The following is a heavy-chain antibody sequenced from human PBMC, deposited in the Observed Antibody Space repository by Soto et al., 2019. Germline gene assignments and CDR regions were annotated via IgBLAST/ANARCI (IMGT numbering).Heavy chain of an antibody. Sequence: SETLFLTCAVYGGSFSGYYWSWIRQPPGKGLEWIGEINHSGSTNYNPSLKKRVTISVDTSMNQFSLKLSDVTAADTAVYYSARVKFAAPDSSDYWGQGTLVTVSS. CDR3: ARVKFAAPDSSDY. CDR1: GGSFSGYY. V-gene: IGHV4-34*01. D-gene: IGHD6-13*01. J-gene: IGHJ4*02. CDR2: INHSGST.